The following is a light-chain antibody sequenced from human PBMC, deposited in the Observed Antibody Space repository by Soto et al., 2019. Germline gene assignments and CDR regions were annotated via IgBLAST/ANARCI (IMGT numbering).Light chain of an antibody. Sequence: EIILTQSPDTLSLSPGERATLSCRASQSVSNNYLAWYQQKPGQSPRLVIYHASTRATGIPARFSGSGSGTEFTLTISSLQSEDFAVYYCQEYNNWPLLTFGQGTKVDIK. CDR1: QSVSNN. J-gene: IGKJ1*01. V-gene: IGKV3D-15*01. CDR2: HAS. CDR3: QEYNNWPLLT.